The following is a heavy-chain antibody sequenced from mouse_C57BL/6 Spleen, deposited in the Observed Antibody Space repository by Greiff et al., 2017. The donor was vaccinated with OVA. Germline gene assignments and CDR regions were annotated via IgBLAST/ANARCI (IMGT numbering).Heavy chain of an antibody. D-gene: IGHD2-2*01. CDR1: GYTFTSYW. V-gene: IGHV1-55*01. Sequence: QVQLQQPGAELVKPGASVKMSCKASGYTFTSYWITWVKQRPGQGLEWIGDIYPGSGSTNYNEKFKSKATLTVDTSSSTAYMQLSSLTSEDSAVYYCAREGYYGYRGFAYWGKGTLVTVSA. CDR2: IYPGSGST. CDR3: AREGYYGYRGFAY. J-gene: IGHJ3*01.